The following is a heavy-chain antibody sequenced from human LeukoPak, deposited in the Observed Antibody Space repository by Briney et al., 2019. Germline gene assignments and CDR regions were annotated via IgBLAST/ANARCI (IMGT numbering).Heavy chain of an antibody. Sequence: ASVKVSCKASGYTFTGYYMHWVRQAPGQGLEWMGSINPDSDDTNYAQNLQGRVTMTRDTSINTAYLDLSRLRSDDTAVYYCARDIAVTGTGYYYGMDVWGQGTTVTVSS. D-gene: IGHD6-19*01. CDR3: ARDIAVTGTGYYYGMDV. V-gene: IGHV1-2*02. CDR2: INPDSDDT. CDR1: GYTFTGYY. J-gene: IGHJ6*02.